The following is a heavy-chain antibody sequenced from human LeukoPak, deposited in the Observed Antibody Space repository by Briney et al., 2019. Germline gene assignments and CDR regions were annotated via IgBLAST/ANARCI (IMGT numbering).Heavy chain of an antibody. Sequence: GGSLRLSCAAFGFTVSSNYMSWVRQAPGKGLEWVSVLYSGGSTYYADSVKGRFTISRDNSKNTLYLQMNSLRAEDTAVYYCARDRASSGWYGYYYYYMDVWGKGTTVTISS. CDR3: ARDRASSGWYGYYYYYMDV. D-gene: IGHD6-19*01. V-gene: IGHV3-66*01. CDR2: LYSGGST. CDR1: GFTVSSNY. J-gene: IGHJ6*03.